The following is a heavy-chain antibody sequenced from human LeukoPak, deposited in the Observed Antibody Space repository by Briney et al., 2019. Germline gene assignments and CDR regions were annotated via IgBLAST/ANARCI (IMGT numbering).Heavy chain of an antibody. CDR1: GGSISRSSYY. D-gene: IGHD3-3*01. V-gene: IGHV4-39*02. J-gene: IGHJ2*01. CDR3: AKTPQRLLEWQSYYWYFDL. CDR2: IANNGNT. Sequence: SETLSLTCTVSGGSISRSSYYWGWIRQSPGKGLEWIGNIANNGNTHYNPSLKSRATISGDTSKNHFSLRLTSVTAADTSVYYCAKTPQRLLEWQSYYWYFDLWGPGTLVTVSS.